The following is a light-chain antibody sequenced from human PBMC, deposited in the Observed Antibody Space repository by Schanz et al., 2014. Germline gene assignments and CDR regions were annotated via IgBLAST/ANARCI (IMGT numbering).Light chain of an antibody. CDR2: AAS. CDR3: QKYNGAPLIT. J-gene: IGKJ5*01. CDR1: QGIRND. V-gene: IGKV1-6*01. Sequence: AIQMTQSPSSLSASVGDRVTITCRASQGIRNDLGWYQQKPGKAPKLLIYAASSLQSGVPSRFSGSGSGTDFTLTISSLQPEDFATYYCQKYNGAPLITFGQGTRLEIK.